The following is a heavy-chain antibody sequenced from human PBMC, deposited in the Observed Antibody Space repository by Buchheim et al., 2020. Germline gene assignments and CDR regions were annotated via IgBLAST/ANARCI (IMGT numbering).Heavy chain of an antibody. CDR3: ARVLRYFDWLLGGWFDP. CDR2: IYYSGST. CDR1: GFTFSSYW. Sequence: VQLVESGGGLVQPGGSLRLSCAASGFTFSSYWMSWVRQPPGKGLEWIGSIYYSGSTYYNPSLKSRVTISVDTSKNQFSLKLSSVTAADTAVYYCARVLRYFDWLLGGWFDPWGQGTL. D-gene: IGHD3-9*01. V-gene: IGHV4-39*01. J-gene: IGHJ5*02.